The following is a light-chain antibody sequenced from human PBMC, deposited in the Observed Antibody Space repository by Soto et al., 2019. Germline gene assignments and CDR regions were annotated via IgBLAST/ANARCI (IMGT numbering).Light chain of an antibody. CDR3: SSYTTSSTLHV. Sequence: QSVLTQPASVSGSPGQSITISCTGTSNDVGGYDYVSWYQQHPGKAPKLIIFEVFNRPSGVSNRFSGSKSGNRASLTISGVQAEDEADYCCSSYTTSSTLHVFGTGTKVTVL. J-gene: IGLJ1*01. V-gene: IGLV2-14*01. CDR1: SNDVGGYDY. CDR2: EVF.